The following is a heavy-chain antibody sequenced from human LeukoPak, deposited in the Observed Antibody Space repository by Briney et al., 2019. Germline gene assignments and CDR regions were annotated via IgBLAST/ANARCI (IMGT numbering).Heavy chain of an antibody. CDR1: GFTFDDYA. J-gene: IGHJ4*02. CDR2: ISGDGGST. Sequence: PGGSLRLSCAASGFTFDDYAMHWVRQAPGKGLEWVSLISGDGGSTYYADSVKGRFTISRDNSKNSLYLQMNSLRTEDTALYYCAKDRSVAGWVFYFDYWGQGTLVTVSS. V-gene: IGHV3-43*02. CDR3: AKDRSVAGWVFYFDY. D-gene: IGHD6-19*01.